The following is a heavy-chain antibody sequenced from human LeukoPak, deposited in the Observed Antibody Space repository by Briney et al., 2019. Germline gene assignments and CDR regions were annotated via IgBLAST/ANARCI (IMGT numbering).Heavy chain of an antibody. D-gene: IGHD3-22*01. CDR2: IYYSGRT. V-gene: IGHV4-39*01. CDR3: ARGGNYGSSGSRAEYFRH. CDR1: GGSISSSTYY. Sequence: SETLSLTCTVSGGSISSSTYYWGWIRQPPGKGLEWIGSIYYSGRTYYNPSLKSRVTISVDTSKNQFSLKLSSVTAADTAVYYCARGGNYGSSGSRAEYFRHWGQGTLVTVSS. J-gene: IGHJ1*01.